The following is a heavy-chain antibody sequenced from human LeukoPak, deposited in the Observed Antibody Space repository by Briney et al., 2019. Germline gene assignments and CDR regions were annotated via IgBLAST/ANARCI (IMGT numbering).Heavy chain of an antibody. D-gene: IGHD3-10*01. CDR1: GFTFSSYA. CDR2: ISGSGGST. V-gene: IGHV3-23*01. J-gene: IGHJ4*02. Sequence: PGGSLRLSCAASGFTFSSYAMSSVRQAPGKGLEWVSAISGSGGSTYYADSVKGRFTISRDNSKNTLYLQMNSPRAEDTAVYYCAKDRETVRGVIFDYWGQGTLVTVSS. CDR3: AKDRETVRGVIFDY.